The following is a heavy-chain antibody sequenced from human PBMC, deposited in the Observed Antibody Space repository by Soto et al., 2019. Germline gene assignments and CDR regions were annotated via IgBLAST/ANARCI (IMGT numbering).Heavy chain of an antibody. CDR3: AGEADYLNWFDP. V-gene: IGHV3-48*01. CDR1: GFTFSSYS. J-gene: IGHJ5*02. CDR2: ISSSSSTI. Sequence: WGSLRLSCAASGFTFSSYSMNWVRQAPGKGLEWVSYISSSSSTIYYADSVKGRFTISRDNAKNSLYLQMNSLRAEDTAVYYCAGEADYLNWFDPWGQGTLVTVSS. D-gene: IGHD4-17*01.